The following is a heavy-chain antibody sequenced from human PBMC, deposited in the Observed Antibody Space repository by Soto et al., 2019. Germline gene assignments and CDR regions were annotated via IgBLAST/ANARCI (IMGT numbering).Heavy chain of an antibody. D-gene: IGHD3-10*01. CDR2: ISFDGSKK. J-gene: IGHJ6*02. CDR1: GFSFSNYG. CDR3: AKEAVFRGLWYGMDV. V-gene: IGHV3-30*18. Sequence: QVQLVESGGGVVQPGRSLRLSCAASGFSFSNYGMYWVRQAPGKGLEWVAIISFDGSKKYHADSVKGRFTISRDNSKNTVYLQMNSLRVEDTAVYSCAKEAVFRGLWYGMDVWGQGTTVTVSS.